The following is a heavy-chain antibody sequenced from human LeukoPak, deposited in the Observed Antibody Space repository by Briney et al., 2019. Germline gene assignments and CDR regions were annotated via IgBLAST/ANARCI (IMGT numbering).Heavy chain of an antibody. D-gene: IGHD2-15*01. CDR3: AREFLGYCSGGSCYSEGFDY. CDR1: GFTFSSYS. Sequence: GGSLSLSCAASGFTFSSYSMNWVRQAPGKGLEWVSSISSSSSYIYYADSVKGRFTISRDNAKNSLYLQMNSLRAEDTAVYYCAREFLGYCSGGSCYSEGFDYWGQGTLVTVSS. V-gene: IGHV3-21*01. J-gene: IGHJ4*02. CDR2: ISSSSSYI.